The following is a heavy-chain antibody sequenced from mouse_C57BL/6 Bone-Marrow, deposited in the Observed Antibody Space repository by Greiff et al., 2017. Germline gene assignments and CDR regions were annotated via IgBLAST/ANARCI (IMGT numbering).Heavy chain of an antibody. CDR2: INPNNGGT. CDR3: AQSPHYYGSRGYFDV. V-gene: IGHV1-22*01. Sequence: EVKLVESGPELVKPGASVKMSCKASGYTFTDYNMHWVKQSHGKSLEWIGYINPNNGGTSYNQKFKGKATLTVNKSSSTAYMELRSLTSEDSAVYYCAQSPHYYGSRGYFDVWGTGTTVTVSS. CDR1: GYTFTDYN. J-gene: IGHJ1*03. D-gene: IGHD1-1*01.